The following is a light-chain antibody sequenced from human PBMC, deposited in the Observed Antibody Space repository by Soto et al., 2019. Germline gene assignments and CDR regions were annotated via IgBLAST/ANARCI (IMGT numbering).Light chain of an antibody. CDR2: GAS. Sequence: EIVLTKSPGTLSLSPGERATLSCRASQSVGSNYLAWYQQNPGQAPRLLIHGASSRATGIPDRFGGSGSGTDCTLTISRLEPEDFAVYYCQQYASAPLTFGGGTEVETK. CDR3: QQYASAPLT. CDR1: QSVGSNY. J-gene: IGKJ4*01. V-gene: IGKV3-20*01.